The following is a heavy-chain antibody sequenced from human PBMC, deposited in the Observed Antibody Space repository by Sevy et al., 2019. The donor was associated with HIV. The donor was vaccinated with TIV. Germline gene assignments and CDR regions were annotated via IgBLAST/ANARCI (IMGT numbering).Heavy chain of an antibody. Sequence: ASVKVSCKASGYTFTVYYLNWVRQAPGQGLEWMGWINPNGGGTKYAQKFEGRFTMTTGTSISTAYMELSSLGSDDTAVYYCARDSDCWSGSSTFTYWGQGTLVTVSS. V-gene: IGHV1-2*02. D-gene: IGHD3-3*01. CDR2: INPNGGGT. J-gene: IGHJ4*02. CDR3: ARDSDCWSGSSTFTY. CDR1: GYTFTVYY.